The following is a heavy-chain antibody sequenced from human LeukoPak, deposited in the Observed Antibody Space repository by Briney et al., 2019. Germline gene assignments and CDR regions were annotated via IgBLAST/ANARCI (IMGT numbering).Heavy chain of an antibody. D-gene: IGHD6-19*01. Sequence: GTSLRLSCAASGFTFSSYAMHWVRQAPGKGLEWVAVISYDGSNKYYADSVKGRFTISRDNSKNTLYLQMNSLRAEDTAVYYCAREAEQWLVPGDYWGQGTLVTVSS. CDR1: GFTFSSYA. CDR3: AREAEQWLVPGDY. V-gene: IGHV3-30-3*01. CDR2: ISYDGSNK. J-gene: IGHJ4*02.